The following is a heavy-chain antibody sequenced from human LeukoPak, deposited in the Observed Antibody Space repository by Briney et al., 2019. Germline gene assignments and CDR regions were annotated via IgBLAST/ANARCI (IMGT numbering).Heavy chain of an antibody. D-gene: IGHD6-13*01. J-gene: IGHJ5*02. CDR3: ARGWYGQLTFDP. V-gene: IGHV1-8*01. CDR2: MNPNSGNT. CDR1: GYTFTSYD. Sequence: ASVKVSFKASGYTFTSYDINWVRQATGQGLEWMGWMNPNSGNTGYAQKFQGRVTMTRNTPISTAYMELSSLRSEDTAVYYCARGWYGQLTFDPWGQGTLVTVSS.